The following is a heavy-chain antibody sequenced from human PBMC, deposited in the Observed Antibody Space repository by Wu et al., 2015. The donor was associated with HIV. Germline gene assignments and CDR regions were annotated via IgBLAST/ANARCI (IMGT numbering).Heavy chain of an antibody. V-gene: IGHV1-18*01. CDR2: ISGDDGKT. CDR1: GYTFTSYG. D-gene: IGHD3-16*01. CDR3: ARDISSLYYDTRRGSFDI. Sequence: QVQLVQSGAEVKKPGASVKVSCKASGYTFTSYGISWVRQAPGQRPEWMGWISGDDGKTKYAQKMQDRVTMTTDTSTSTAYLELRSLRSDDTAVYYCARDISSLYYDTRRGSFDIWGQGTKV. J-gene: IGHJ3*02.